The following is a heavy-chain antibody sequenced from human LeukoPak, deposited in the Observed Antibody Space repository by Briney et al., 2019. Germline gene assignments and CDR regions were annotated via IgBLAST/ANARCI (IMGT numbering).Heavy chain of an antibody. Sequence: PGGSLRLSCAASGFTFSSYGMHWVRQAPGKGLEWVAFIRYDGSSKYYADSVKGRLTISRDNSKNTLYLQMNSLRAEDTAVYYCAKFPGSAMPEDRVAFDIWGQGTMVTVSS. CDR3: AKFPGSAMPEDRVAFDI. D-gene: IGHD2-2*01. CDR2: IRYDGSSK. CDR1: GFTFSSYG. J-gene: IGHJ3*02. V-gene: IGHV3-30*02.